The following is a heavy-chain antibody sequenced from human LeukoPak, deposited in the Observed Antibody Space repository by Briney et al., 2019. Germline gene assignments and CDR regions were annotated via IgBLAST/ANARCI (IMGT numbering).Heavy chain of an antibody. CDR2: ISSSSSYI. V-gene: IGHV3-21*01. Sequence: GGSLRLSCAASGFTFSSYSMNWVRQAPGKGLEWVSSISSSSSYIYYADSVKGRFTISRDNAKNSLYLQMNSLRAEDTAVYYRARVLHYYGSGSFFYYWGQGTLVTVSS. CDR3: ARVLHYYGSGSFFYY. D-gene: IGHD3-10*01. J-gene: IGHJ4*02. CDR1: GFTFSSYS.